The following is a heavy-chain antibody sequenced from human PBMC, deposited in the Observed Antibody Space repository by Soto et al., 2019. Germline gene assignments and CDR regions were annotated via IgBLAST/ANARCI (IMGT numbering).Heavy chain of an antibody. D-gene: IGHD6-13*01. Sequence: QVQQVQSGAEVKKPGSSVKVSCKASGGTFSNYAISWVRQAPGQGLEWMGGIIPIFGTTNYAQRFQGRVTITADESTSTAYMELSSLRSEDTAVYYCARVSSSWYKDYFDYWGQGTLVTVSS. CDR3: ARVSSSWYKDYFDY. CDR2: IIPIFGTT. J-gene: IGHJ4*02. CDR1: GGTFSNYA. V-gene: IGHV1-69*12.